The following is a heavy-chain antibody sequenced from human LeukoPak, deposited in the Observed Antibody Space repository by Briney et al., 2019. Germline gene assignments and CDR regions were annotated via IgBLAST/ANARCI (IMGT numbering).Heavy chain of an antibody. D-gene: IGHD3-16*01. J-gene: IGHJ4*02. Sequence: GGSLRLSCAASGFTFGSYAMSWVRQAPGKGLEWASAISGSGGSTYYADSVKGRFTISRDNSKNTLYLQMNSLRAEDTAVYYCAKDPFGGWDYWGQGTLVTVSS. V-gene: IGHV3-23*01. CDR3: AKDPFGGWDY. CDR1: GFTFGSYA. CDR2: ISGSGGST.